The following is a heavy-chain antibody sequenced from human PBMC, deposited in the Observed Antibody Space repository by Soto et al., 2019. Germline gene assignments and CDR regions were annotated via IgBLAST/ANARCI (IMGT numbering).Heavy chain of an antibody. CDR1: GFTFSSCA. J-gene: IGHJ6*02. CDR3: GKGRSYYYYYGVDV. V-gene: IGHV3-23*01. CDR2: IIDSGGST. D-gene: IGHD1-26*01. Sequence: GGSLRRSCAPSGFTFSSCAMSCVRHARGKGLEWVSDIIDSGGSTYYADAVKGRFTISRDNSKSTLYLQMNSLRAEDTAVYYCGKGRSYYYYYGVDVWGQGTTVTVSS.